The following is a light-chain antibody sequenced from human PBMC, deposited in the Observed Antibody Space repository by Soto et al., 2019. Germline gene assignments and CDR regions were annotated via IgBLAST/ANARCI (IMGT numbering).Light chain of an antibody. J-gene: IGKJ2*01. CDR2: AAS. CDR3: QQSYSAPRYT. V-gene: IGKV1-39*01. CDR1: QSIGIY. Sequence: DIQMTQSPSSLSASIGDRVTITCRASQSIGIYLHWYQQKPGKAPKVLIYAASTLQSGVPSRFSGSGSGTDFTLTINNLQPEDFATYFCQQSYSAPRYTFGQGTKLEIK.